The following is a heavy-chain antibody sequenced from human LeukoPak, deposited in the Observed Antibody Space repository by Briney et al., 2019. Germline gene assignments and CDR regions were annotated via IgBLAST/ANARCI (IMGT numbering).Heavy chain of an antibody. CDR1: GFTFSSYA. D-gene: IGHD3-3*01. J-gene: IGHJ4*02. CDR2: ISGSGGST. V-gene: IGHV3-23*01. Sequence: GRSLRLSCAASGFTFSSYAMSWVRQAPGKGLEWVSAISGSGGSTYYADSVKGRFTISRDNSKNTLYLQMNSLRAEDTAVYYCAKGGYDFWSGFHPPFDYWGQGTLVTVSS. CDR3: AKGGYDFWSGFHPPFDY.